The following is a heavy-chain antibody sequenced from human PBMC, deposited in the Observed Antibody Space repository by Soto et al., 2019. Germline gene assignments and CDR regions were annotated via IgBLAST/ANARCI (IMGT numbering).Heavy chain of an antibody. V-gene: IGHV3-11*01. CDR3: AAVGYCFTTSCPPKSDYRYGMDV. Sequence: GGSLRLSCEASGSTFSDYHLSWIRQAPGKGLECVSYISRSGSTIYYADSVKGRFTISRDNAKNSLYLQMNSLRADDTAVYYCAAVGYCFTTSCPPKSDYRYGMDVWGQGTAVTVSS. D-gene: IGHD2-2*01. CDR1: GSTFSDYH. J-gene: IGHJ6*02. CDR2: ISRSGSTI.